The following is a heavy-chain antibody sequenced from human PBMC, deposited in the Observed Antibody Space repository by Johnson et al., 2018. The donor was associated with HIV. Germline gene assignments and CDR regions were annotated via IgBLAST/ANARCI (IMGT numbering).Heavy chain of an antibody. CDR1: GFTFSVYY. Sequence: EVQLMESGGGLVKPGGSLRLSCAASGFTFSVYYMSWIRQAPGKGLEWVGRSKSKTDGGTTDYAEFVKGRLTISRDDSKNTLFLEMNGLKSDDTGVDYCATGLTIFGVVILDGFEIWGQGTMVNVSS. V-gene: IGHV3-15*01. CDR2: SKSKTDGGTT. D-gene: IGHD3-3*01. J-gene: IGHJ3*02. CDR3: ATGLTIFGVVILDGFEI.